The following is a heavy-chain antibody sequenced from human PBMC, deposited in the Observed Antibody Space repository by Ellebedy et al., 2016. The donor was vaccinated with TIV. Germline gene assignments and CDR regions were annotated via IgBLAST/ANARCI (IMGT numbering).Heavy chain of an antibody. Sequence: AASVKVSCKASGGTFSSFAISWVRQAPGQGLEWMGGIIPIFGTANYAQKFQGRVTITADESTSTAYMELSSLRSEDTAVYYCARDGTSHCSTSLCVVYWGQGTLVTVSS. CDR3: ARDGTSHCSTSLCVVY. CDR1: GGTFSSFA. J-gene: IGHJ4*02. V-gene: IGHV1-69*13. CDR2: IIPIFGTA. D-gene: IGHD2-2*02.